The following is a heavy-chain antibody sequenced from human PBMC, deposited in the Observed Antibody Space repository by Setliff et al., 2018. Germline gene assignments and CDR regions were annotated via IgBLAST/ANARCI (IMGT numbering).Heavy chain of an antibody. CDR2: ISGSSSDI. V-gene: IGHV3-21*01. CDR3: ARAVTIFGVVTPIYFYYMDV. J-gene: IGHJ6*03. CDR1: GFTFSRAW. Sequence: GGSLRLSCAASGFTFSRAWMTWVRQAPGKGLEWVASISGSSSDIYYADSVKGRFSISRDNAKNSLYLQMNSLRAEDTALFYCARAVTIFGVVTPIYFYYMDVWGKGTTVTVSS. D-gene: IGHD3-3*01.